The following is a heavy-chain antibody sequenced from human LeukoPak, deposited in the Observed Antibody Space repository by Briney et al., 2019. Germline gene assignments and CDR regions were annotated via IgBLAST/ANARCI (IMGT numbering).Heavy chain of an antibody. CDR3: ARDLL. CDR1: AYSFTPYA. V-gene: IGHV1-3*03. CDR2: INAGNGRT. D-gene: IGHD1-26*01. Sequence: ASVMVSCKASAYSFTPYAMHWVRQAPGQRLEWMGWINAGNGRTKYSQEFQGRLTITRDTSANTVYMDLNSLRAEDMAVYYCARDLLWGQGTLVTVSS. J-gene: IGHJ4*02.